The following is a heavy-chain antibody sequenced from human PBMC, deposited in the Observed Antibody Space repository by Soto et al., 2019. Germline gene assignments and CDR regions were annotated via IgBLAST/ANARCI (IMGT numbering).Heavy chain of an antibody. CDR1: GGSISSSSYY. J-gene: IGHJ6*03. D-gene: IGHD5-12*01. Sequence: SETLSLTCTVSGGSISSSSYYWGWIRQSPGKGLEWIGSFYYSGSTYYSPSLRSRVTISGDTSRKQISLRLSSVTAADTAVYYCARISVASRYMDVWGKGTTVTVS. CDR2: FYYSGST. V-gene: IGHV4-39*01. CDR3: ARISVASRYMDV.